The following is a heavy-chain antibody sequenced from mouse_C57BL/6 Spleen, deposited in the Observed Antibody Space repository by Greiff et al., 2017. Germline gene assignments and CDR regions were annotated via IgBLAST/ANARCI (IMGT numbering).Heavy chain of an antibody. CDR1: GYAFSSSW. J-gene: IGHJ2*01. CDR2: IYPGDGDT. CDR3: AKDYGSEGDY. Sequence: QVQLQQSGPELVKPGASVKISCKASGYAFSSSWMNWVKQRPGKGLEWIGRIYPGDGDTNYNGKFKGKATLTADKSSSTAYMQLSSLTSEDSTVYFGAKDYGSEGDYWGQGTTLTVSS. V-gene: IGHV1-82*01. D-gene: IGHD1-1*01.